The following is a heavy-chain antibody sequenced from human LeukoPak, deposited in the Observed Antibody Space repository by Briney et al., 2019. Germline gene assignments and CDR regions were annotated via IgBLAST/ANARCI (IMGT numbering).Heavy chain of an antibody. CDR2: IYSGGST. Sequence: GGSLRLSCAASGFTFSSYAMSWVRQAPGKGLEWVSVIYSGGSTYYADSVKGRFTISRDNSKNTLYLQMNSLRAEDTAVYYCEGIAAAGQVDYWGQGTLVTVSS. J-gene: IGHJ4*02. D-gene: IGHD6-13*01. V-gene: IGHV3-53*01. CDR3: EGIAAAGQVDY. CDR1: GFTFSSYA.